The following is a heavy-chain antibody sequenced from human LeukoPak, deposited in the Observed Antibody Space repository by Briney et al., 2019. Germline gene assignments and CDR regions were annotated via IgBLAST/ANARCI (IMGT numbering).Heavy chain of an antibody. V-gene: IGHV3-33*01. CDR2: IWYDGSNK. D-gene: IGHD6-13*01. CDR3: ARTYSSSWRDAFDI. Sequence: PGGSLRLSCAASGFTFSSYGMHWVRQAPGKGLEWVAVIWYDGSNKYYADSVKGRLTISRDNSKNTLYLQMNSLRAEDTAVYYCARTYSSSWRDAFDIWGQGTMVTVSS. J-gene: IGHJ3*02. CDR1: GFTFSSYG.